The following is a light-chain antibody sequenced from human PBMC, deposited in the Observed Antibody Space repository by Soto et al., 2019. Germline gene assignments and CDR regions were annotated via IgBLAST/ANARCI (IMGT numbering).Light chain of an antibody. CDR2: RNN. J-gene: IGLJ1*01. V-gene: IGLV1-40*01. CDR1: SSNIGAGYD. CDR3: QSYDSSVSADV. Sequence: QSVLTQPPSVSGAPGQRVTISCTGSSSNIGAGYDVHWYQQLPGTAPKLLIFRNNNRPSGVPDRFSGSKSGTSASLAITGLQAEDEADYYCQSYDSSVSADVFATGTKVTV.